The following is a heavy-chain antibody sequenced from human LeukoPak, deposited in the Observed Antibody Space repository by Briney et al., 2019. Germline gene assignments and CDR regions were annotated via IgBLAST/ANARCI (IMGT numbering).Heavy chain of an antibody. D-gene: IGHD6-13*01. CDR2: INTNTGNP. J-gene: IGHJ4*02. V-gene: IGHV7-4-1*02. Sequence: ASVKVSCKASGYTFPNYYLHWVRQAPGQGLEWMGWINTNTGNPTYAQDFTGRFVFSLDTSVSTAYVQISSLKAEDTAVYFCAREEAGKPGYHFDYWGQGTLVTVSS. CDR1: GYTFPNYY. CDR3: AREEAGKPGYHFDY.